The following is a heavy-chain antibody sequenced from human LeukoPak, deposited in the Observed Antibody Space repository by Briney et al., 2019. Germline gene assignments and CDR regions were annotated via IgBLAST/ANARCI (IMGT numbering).Heavy chain of an antibody. J-gene: IGHJ4*02. CDR3: AKGDSPPRYDSSGYSRGPFDY. CDR1: GFRFSTYW. CDR2: INQDGSGE. D-gene: IGHD3-22*01. V-gene: IGHV3-7*03. Sequence: GGSLRLSCAASGFRFSTYWMSWVRQAPGKGLEWVATINQDGSGEFYVDSVKGRFTISRDNAKNSLFLQISGLRAEDTAVYYCAKGDSPPRYDSSGYSRGPFDYWGQGTLVTVSS.